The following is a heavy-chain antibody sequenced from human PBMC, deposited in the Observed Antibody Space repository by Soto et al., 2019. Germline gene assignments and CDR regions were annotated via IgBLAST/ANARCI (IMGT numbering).Heavy chain of an antibody. CDR2: INTSNGKT. J-gene: IGHJ6*02. CDR3: ARGITFGGVLNGMDV. CDR1: GYTFTSDG. V-gene: IGHV1-18*01. D-gene: IGHD3-16*01. Sequence: GASVKVSCKASGYTFTSDGITWVRQAPGQGLEWMGWINTSNGKTYYAQKLQGRVTMTTDTSTSTGYMELRSLRSDDTAVYYCARGITFGGVLNGMDVWGQGTTVTVSS.